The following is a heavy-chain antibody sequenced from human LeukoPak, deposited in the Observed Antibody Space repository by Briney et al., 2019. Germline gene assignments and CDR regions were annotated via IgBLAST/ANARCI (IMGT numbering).Heavy chain of an antibody. CDR2: IYSGGGT. CDR1: GFTVSSNY. CDR3: ARWSTSSWFQFDY. V-gene: IGHV3-66*01. D-gene: IGHD6-13*01. J-gene: IGHJ4*02. Sequence: GGSLRLSCAASGFTVSSNYMNWVRQAPGKGLEWVSVIYSGGGTYYADSVKGRFTISRDNSKNTLYLQVNSLRDEDTAVYYCARWSTSSWFQFDYWGQGTLVTVSS.